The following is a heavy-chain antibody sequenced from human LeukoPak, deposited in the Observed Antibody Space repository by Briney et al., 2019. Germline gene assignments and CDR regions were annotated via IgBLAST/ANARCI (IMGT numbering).Heavy chain of an antibody. J-gene: IGHJ5*02. CDR1: GGSFSGYY. V-gene: IGHV4-34*01. D-gene: IGHD2-15*01. CDR2: INHSGST. Sequence: KSSETLSLTCAVHGGSFSGYYWSWIRQPPGKGLEWIGEINHSGSTNYNPSLKSRVTISVDTSKNQFSLKLSSVTAADTAVYYCARGGRLNWFDPWGQGTLVTVSS. CDR3: ARGGRLNWFDP.